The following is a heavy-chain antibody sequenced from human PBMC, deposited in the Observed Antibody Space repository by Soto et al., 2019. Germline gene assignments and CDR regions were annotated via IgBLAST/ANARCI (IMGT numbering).Heavy chain of an antibody. D-gene: IGHD1-26*01. Sequence: QVQLQESGPGLVKPSGTLSLTCAVSGGSISSSNWWSWVRQPPGKGLEWIGEIYHSGSTNYNPSLQSRVTMSVDKSKNQFSLKLSSVTAADTAVYYCARVSGSYYYGMAVWGQGTTVTVSS. J-gene: IGHJ6*02. CDR1: GGSISSSNW. CDR2: IYHSGST. V-gene: IGHV4-4*02. CDR3: ARVSGSYYYGMAV.